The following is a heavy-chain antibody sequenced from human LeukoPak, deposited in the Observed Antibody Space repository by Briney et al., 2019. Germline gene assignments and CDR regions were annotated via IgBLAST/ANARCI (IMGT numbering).Heavy chain of an antibody. CDR1: GYTFTSYG. V-gene: IGHV1-46*01. Sequence: ASVKVSCKASGYTFTSYGISWVRQAPGQGLEWMGIINPSGGSTSYAQKFQGRVTMTRDMSTSTVYMELSSLRSEDTAVYYCARDRGSYPPYYFDYWGQGTLVTVSS. CDR3: ARDRGSYPPYYFDY. CDR2: INPSGGST. J-gene: IGHJ4*02. D-gene: IGHD1-26*01.